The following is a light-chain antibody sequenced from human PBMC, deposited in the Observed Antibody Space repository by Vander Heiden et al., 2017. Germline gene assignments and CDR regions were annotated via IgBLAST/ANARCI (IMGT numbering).Light chain of an antibody. CDR2: GAS. CDR3: HQDCSSRRT. J-gene: IGKJ1*01. Sequence: EIVLPQSPGTLSLSAAERAALSCLPRQSVISCYLACYQQKPGQAPRLLIYGASISATAIPDRFSGSGSGTDFTLTIMILEPEDIAVYYCHQDCSSRRTFGQGTKVEIK. V-gene: IGKV3-20*01. CDR1: QSVISCY.